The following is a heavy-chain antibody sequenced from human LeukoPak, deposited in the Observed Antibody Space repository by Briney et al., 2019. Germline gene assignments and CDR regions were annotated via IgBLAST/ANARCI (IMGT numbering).Heavy chain of an antibody. CDR1: GFTFSSYA. CDR3: ASDIVVVPAAKPIWPRTDY. V-gene: IGHV3-30*04. D-gene: IGHD2-2*02. Sequence: GGSLRLSCAASGFTFSSYAMHWVRQAPGKGLEWVAVIPYDGSNKYYADSVKGRFTISRDNSKNTLYLQMNSLRAEDTAVYYCASDIVVVPAAKPIWPRTDYWGQGTLVTVSS. J-gene: IGHJ4*02. CDR2: IPYDGSNK.